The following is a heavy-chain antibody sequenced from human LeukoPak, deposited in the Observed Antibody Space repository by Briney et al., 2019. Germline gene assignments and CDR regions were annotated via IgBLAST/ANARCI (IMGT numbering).Heavy chain of an antibody. D-gene: IGHD1-26*01. CDR3: AKDREVVGVDY. CDR1: GFSFSSYW. J-gene: IGHJ4*02. V-gene: IGHV3-74*01. CDR2: INSDGSST. Sequence: GSLRLSCAASGFSFSSYWMHWVRQAPGKGLVWVSRINSDGSSTNYADSVKGRFTISRDNAKNTLYLQMNSLRAEDTAVYYCAKDREVVGVDYWGQGTLVTVSS.